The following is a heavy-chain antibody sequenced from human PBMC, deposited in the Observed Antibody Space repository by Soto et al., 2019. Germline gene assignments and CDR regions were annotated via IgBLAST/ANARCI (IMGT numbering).Heavy chain of an antibody. CDR3: ARRDNSGRYSLDY. V-gene: IGHV3-23*01. CDR2: VSPSGSNT. CDR1: GFIFSNYP. J-gene: IGHJ4*02. D-gene: IGHD3-22*01. Sequence: GGSLRLSCAVSGFIFSNYPMSWVRQAPGKGLEWVSSVSPSGSNTYYADSVKGRFTMSRDNSENRLHLQMNSLRAEDTAVYFCARRDNSGRYSLDYWGQGTLVTVSS.